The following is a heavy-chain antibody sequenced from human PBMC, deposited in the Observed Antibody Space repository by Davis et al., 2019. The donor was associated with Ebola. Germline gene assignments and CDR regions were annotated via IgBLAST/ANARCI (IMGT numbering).Heavy chain of an antibody. Sequence: GESLKISCAASGFTFSSYWMSWVRQAPGKGLEWVANIKQDGSEKYYADSVKGRFTISRDNSKNTLYLQMNSLRAEDTAVYYCARDGAAAGYDWGQGTLVTVSS. CDR3: ARDGAAAGYD. J-gene: IGHJ4*02. V-gene: IGHV3-7*01. D-gene: IGHD6-13*01. CDR1: GFTFSSYW. CDR2: IKQDGSEK.